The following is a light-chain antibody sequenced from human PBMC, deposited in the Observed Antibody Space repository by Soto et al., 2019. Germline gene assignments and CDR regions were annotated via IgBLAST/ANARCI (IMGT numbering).Light chain of an antibody. V-gene: IGLV2-8*01. J-gene: IGLJ1*01. Sequence: QSALTQPPSASGSPGQSVTISCTGTSSDVGGYNYVSWYQQHSGKAPKLMIYEVSKRPSGVPDRFSGSKSGNTASLTVSGLQAEDEADYYCSSYAGSPYYVFGIGTKLTVL. CDR1: SSDVGGYNY. CDR2: EVS. CDR3: SSYAGSPYYV.